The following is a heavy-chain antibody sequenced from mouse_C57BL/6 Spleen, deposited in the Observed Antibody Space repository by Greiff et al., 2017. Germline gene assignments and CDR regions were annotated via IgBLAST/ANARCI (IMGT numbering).Heavy chain of an antibody. CDR1: GYTFTDYN. CDR2: INPNNGGT. J-gene: IGHJ4*01. CDR3: ARGRIYYDHYYYAMDY. D-gene: IGHD2-4*01. V-gene: IGHV1-18*01. Sequence: VQLQQSGPELVKPGASVKIPCKASGYTFTDYNMDWVKQSHGKSLEWIGDINPNNGGTIYNQKFKGKATLTVDKSSSTAYMELRSLTSEDTAVYYCARGRIYYDHYYYAMDYWGQGTSVTVSS.